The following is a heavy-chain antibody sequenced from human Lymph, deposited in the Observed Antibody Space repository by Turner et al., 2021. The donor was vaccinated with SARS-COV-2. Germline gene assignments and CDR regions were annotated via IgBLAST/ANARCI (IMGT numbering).Heavy chain of an antibody. CDR1: GFTFSSYA. D-gene: IGHD1-26*01. CDR2: ISYDGSNK. Sequence: QVQLVESGGGVVQPGRSLGLSCAASGFTFSSYAMHWVRQAPGKGLEWVAIISYDGSNKYYADSVKGRFTISRDNSKNTLYLQMNSLRAEDAAVYYCARAYSGSYYYGMDVWGQGTTVTVS. V-gene: IGHV3-30-3*01. J-gene: IGHJ6*02. CDR3: ARAYSGSYYYGMDV.